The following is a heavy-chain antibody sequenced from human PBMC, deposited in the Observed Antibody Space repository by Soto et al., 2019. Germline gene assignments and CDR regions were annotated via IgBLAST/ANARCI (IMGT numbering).Heavy chain of an antibody. CDR1: GGSVSSYN. D-gene: IGHD2-15*01. J-gene: IGHJ5*01. CDR3: AGGCSCRGGSWAGWVDS. CDR2: VYYTGST. Sequence: SETLSLTCTVSGGSVSSYNWSWIWKPPGPGMERIGYVYYTGSTNSNHTLKSRVPISVATSKNQFSLKLSSVNAAETAIYYCAGGCSCRGGSWAGWVDSWGPGTMVTVSA. V-gene: IGHV4-59*02.